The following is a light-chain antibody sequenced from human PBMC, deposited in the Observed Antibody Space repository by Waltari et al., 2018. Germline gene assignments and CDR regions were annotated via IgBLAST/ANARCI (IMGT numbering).Light chain of an antibody. Sequence: EIMLTKSPGTLSLSPGERATLSCRASPSISKYLAWYQQKPGQAPSLLIYDASSRATGIPDMFSGSGSGTDFSLTISRLEPEDFAVYYCQKYGSLPATFGQGTKVEIK. V-gene: IGKV3-20*01. CDR1: PSISKY. J-gene: IGKJ1*01. CDR3: QKYGSLPAT. CDR2: DAS.